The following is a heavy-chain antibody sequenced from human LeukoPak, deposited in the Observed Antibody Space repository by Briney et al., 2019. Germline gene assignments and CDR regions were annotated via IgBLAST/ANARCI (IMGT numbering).Heavy chain of an antibody. D-gene: IGHD3-10*01. Sequence: ASVKVSCKGSGYTFTDHHVHWARQAPGQGLEWMGRIHPNSGDTDYSQKFQGRATITRDTSITTAYMELTGLKSDDTAVYYCVSHYGPGPVWGQGTLVTVS. CDR2: IHPNSGDT. CDR3: VSHYGPGPV. V-gene: IGHV1-2*06. J-gene: IGHJ4*02. CDR1: GYTFTDHH.